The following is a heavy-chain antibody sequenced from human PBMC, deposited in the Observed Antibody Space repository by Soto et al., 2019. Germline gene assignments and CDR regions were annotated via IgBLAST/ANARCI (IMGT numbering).Heavy chain of an antibody. CDR3: ARDFSEYSGHEVYYYYYGMDV. CDR2: INPNSGGT. J-gene: IGHJ6*02. D-gene: IGHD5-12*01. V-gene: IGHV1-2*04. CDR1: GYTFTGYY. Sequence: VASVKVSCKASGYTFTGYYMHWVRQAPGQGLEWMGWINPNSGGTNYAQKFQGWVTMTRDTSISTAYMELSRLRSDDTAVYYCARDFSEYSGHEVYYYYYGMDVWGQ.